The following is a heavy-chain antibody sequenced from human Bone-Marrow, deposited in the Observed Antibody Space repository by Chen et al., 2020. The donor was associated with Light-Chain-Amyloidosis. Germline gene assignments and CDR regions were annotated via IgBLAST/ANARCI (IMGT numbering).Heavy chain of an antibody. CDR3: VRDRAVITTHEYFEH. Sequence: EVRLVESGGGVVRPGGSRRLPGAASGFTFGSNWMTWCRKAPGKGREGVANIKEDGSEKYYVDYVKGRFTISRDNAKNSLYLHMNSLGAEDTAVYYWVRDRAVITTHEYFEHWGQGTLVTVSS. CDR2: IKEDGSEK. CDR1: GFTFGSNW. J-gene: IGHJ1*01. V-gene: IGHV3-7*01. D-gene: IGHD3-22*01.